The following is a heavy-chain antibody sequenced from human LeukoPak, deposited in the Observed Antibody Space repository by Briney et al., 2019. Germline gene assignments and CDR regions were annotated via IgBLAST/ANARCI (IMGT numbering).Heavy chain of an antibody. J-gene: IGHJ6*03. CDR2: ISWNSGYI. V-gene: IGHV3-9*01. D-gene: IGHD2-21*01. CDR1: GFTFDDYA. CDR3: AKDMWTDYYYYYMDV. Sequence: RGGSLRLSCAASGFTFDDYAMHWVRQAPGKGLERVSGISWNSGYIGYADSVKGRFTISRDNAKNSLYLQMNSLRAEDTALYYCAKDMWTDYYYYYMDVWGKGTTVTISS.